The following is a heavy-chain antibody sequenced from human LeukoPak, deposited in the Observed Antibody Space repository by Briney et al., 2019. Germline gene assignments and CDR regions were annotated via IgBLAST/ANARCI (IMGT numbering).Heavy chain of an antibody. V-gene: IGHV3-30-3*01. Sequence: PGRSLRLSCAASGFTFSSYAMHWVRQAPGKGLEWVAVISYDGSNKYYADSVTGRFTITRDNSKNTLYLQTNSLRAADTAVYYCARGRDSSENFDYWGQGTLVTVSS. D-gene: IGHD3-22*01. CDR1: GFTFSSYA. CDR3: ARGRDSSENFDY. CDR2: ISYDGSNK. J-gene: IGHJ4*02.